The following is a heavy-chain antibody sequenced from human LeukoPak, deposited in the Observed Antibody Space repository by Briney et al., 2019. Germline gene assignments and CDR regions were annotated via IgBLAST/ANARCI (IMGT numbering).Heavy chain of an antibody. CDR2: INLDDTRT. J-gene: IGHJ4*02. CDR3: AKDMSSSNWGGGDY. D-gene: IGHD7-27*01. CDR1: GFSFSYYW. Sequence: PGGSLRLSCAASGFSFSYYWMHWVRQAPGKGLAWVSLINLDDTRTDYSDFVKGRFTISRDNAKNSLYLQMNSLTAEDTALYYCAKDMSSSNWGGGDYWGQGTLVTVSS. V-gene: IGHV3-74*01.